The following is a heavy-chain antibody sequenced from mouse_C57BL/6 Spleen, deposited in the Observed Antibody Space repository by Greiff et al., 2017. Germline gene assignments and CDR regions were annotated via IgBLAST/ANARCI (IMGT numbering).Heavy chain of an antibody. J-gene: IGHJ2*01. V-gene: IGHV1-69*01. CDR1: GYTFTSYW. Sequence: QVQLQQPGAELVMPGASVKLSCKASGYTFTSYWMHWVKQRPGQGLEWIGEIDPSDSYTNYNQKFKGKSTLTVDKSSSTAYMQLSSLTSEDSAVYYCARRSTAQAYFDYWGQGTTLTVSS. D-gene: IGHD3-2*02. CDR2: IDPSDSYT. CDR3: ARRSTAQAYFDY.